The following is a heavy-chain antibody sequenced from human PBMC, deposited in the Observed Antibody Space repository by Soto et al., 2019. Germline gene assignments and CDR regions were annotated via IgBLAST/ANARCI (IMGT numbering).Heavy chain of an antibody. V-gene: IGHV3-11*06. Sequence: PXGSLRLSCAASGFTFSDYYMSWIRQAPGKGLDWLSYISSSASYAIYADSVKGRFTLSRDNAKNSLYLQMNSLRAEDTAVYYCARNDSSGYLDYWGQGTLVTVSS. J-gene: IGHJ4*02. CDR2: ISSSASYA. CDR3: ARNDSSGYLDY. D-gene: IGHD3-22*01. CDR1: GFTFSDYY.